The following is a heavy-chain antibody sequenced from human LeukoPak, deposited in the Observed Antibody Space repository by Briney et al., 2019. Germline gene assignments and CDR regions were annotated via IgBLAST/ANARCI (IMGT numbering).Heavy chain of an antibody. V-gene: IGHV3-30*18. Sequence: GGSLRLSCAASGFTFSRSGMHWVRQAPGKGLEWVTVISYDGSKKDYADSVKGRFTISRDNSKNTPYLQMNSLRAEDTAVYYCAKDKSSTWSFDYWGQGTLVTVSS. CDR2: ISYDGSKK. D-gene: IGHD6-13*01. CDR3: AKDKSSTWSFDY. J-gene: IGHJ4*02. CDR1: GFTFSRSG.